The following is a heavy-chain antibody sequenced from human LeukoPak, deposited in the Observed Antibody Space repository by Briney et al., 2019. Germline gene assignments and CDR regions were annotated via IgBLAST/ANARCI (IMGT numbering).Heavy chain of an antibody. CDR1: GFTFSGYA. Sequence: GRSLRLSCAASGFTFSGYAMHWVRQAPGKGLEWVAVISYDGSNKYYADSVKGRFTISRDNSKNTLYLQMNSLRAEDTAVYYCAKDTHGFAPDWGQGTLVTVSS. D-gene: IGHD2-21*01. CDR3: AKDTHGFAPD. CDR2: ISYDGSNK. V-gene: IGHV3-30-3*01. J-gene: IGHJ4*02.